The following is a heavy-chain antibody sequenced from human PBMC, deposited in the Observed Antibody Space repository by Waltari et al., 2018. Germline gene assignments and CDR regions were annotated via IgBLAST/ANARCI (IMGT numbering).Heavy chain of an antibody. Sequence: EVQLVESGGGLVQPGGSLRLSCAASGFTLSSYSMNWVSQAPGKGLEWVSYISSSSSTIYYADSVKGRFTISRDNAKNSLYLQMNSLRAEDTAVYYCARDRRSSWYFEYYYYGMDVWGQGTTVTVSS. V-gene: IGHV3-48*01. CDR1: GFTLSSYS. J-gene: IGHJ6*02. D-gene: IGHD6-13*01. CDR2: ISSSSSTI. CDR3: ARDRRSSWYFEYYYYGMDV.